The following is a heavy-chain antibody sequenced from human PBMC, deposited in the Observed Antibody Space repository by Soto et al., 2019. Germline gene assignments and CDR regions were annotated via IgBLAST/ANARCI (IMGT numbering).Heavy chain of an antibody. J-gene: IGHJ4*02. CDR1: GGSINNHY. Sequence: SETLSLTCTVSGGSINNHYWSWIRQAPGKGLEWIGYIYYTGSTNYNPSLKSRVTMSVDTSKNQFSLNLTSVTAADTAIYYCARSQGNWYYFDYWGQGTLVTVSS. CDR3: ARSQGNWYYFDY. V-gene: IGHV4-59*11. CDR2: IYYTGST.